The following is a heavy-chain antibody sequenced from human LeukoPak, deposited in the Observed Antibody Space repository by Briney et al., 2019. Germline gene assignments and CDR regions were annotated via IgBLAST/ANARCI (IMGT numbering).Heavy chain of an antibody. Sequence: SETLSLTCAVYGGSFSGYYRSWIRQPPGKGLEWIGEIKHSGSTNYNPSLKSRVTISVDTSKNQFSLKLSSVTAADTAVYYCARVLQLWHGFDYWGQGTLDTVPS. V-gene: IGHV4-34*01. J-gene: IGHJ4*02. CDR1: GGSFSGYY. CDR3: ARVLQLWHGFDY. D-gene: IGHD5-18*01. CDR2: IKHSGST.